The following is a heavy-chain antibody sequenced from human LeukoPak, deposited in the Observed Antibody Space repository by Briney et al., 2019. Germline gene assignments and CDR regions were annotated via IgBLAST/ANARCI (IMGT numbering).Heavy chain of an antibody. CDR2: IRSKIYGGAI. J-gene: IGHJ6*03. D-gene: IGHD4-17*01. V-gene: IGHV3-49*03. Sequence: PGGSLRLSCTTSGFTFGDYAMSWFRQAPGKGLEWVGFIRSKIYGGAIEYAASVKGRFTISRDDSKSIAYLQMHSLRTEDTGLYYCARDQLGGDPDDYYYYYMDVWGKGTTVTVSS. CDR1: GFTFGDYA. CDR3: ARDQLGGDPDDYYYYYMDV.